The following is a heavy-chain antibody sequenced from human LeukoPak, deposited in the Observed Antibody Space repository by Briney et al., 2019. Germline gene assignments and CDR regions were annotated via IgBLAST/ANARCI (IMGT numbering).Heavy chain of an antibody. CDR2: IYYSGST. V-gene: IGHV4-39*01. D-gene: IGHD6-19*01. CDR1: GGSISSSSYY. Sequence: SETLSLTCTVSGGSISSSSYYWGWFRQPPGKGLEWIGSIYYSGSTYYNPSLKSRVTISVDTSKNQFSLKLSSVTAADTAVYYCARLGQWLDIDYWGQGTLVTVSS. J-gene: IGHJ4*02. CDR3: ARLGQWLDIDY.